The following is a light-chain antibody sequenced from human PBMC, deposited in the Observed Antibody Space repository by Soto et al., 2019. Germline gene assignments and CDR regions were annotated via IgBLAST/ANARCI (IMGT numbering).Light chain of an antibody. CDR2: ATS. Sequence: DLQLTQSPSSLSASVGDRVTITCRASHDISGWLGWYQQRPGQAPKSLIYATSTLRSGVPSRFRGGRSGTDFTLTIDNLQHEDSATYYCQQSHSTPPTFGPGTKLEIK. V-gene: IGKV1D-16*01. J-gene: IGKJ2*01. CDR1: HDISGW. CDR3: QQSHSTPPT.